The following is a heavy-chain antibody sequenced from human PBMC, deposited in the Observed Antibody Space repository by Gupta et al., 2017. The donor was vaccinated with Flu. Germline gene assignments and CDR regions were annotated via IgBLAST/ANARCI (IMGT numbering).Heavy chain of an antibody. D-gene: IGHD2-21*02. CDR3: ARVTVVTAIVRYFDR. CDR2: INHSGRT. J-gene: IGHJ2*01. Sequence: QVQLQESGPGLVKPSETLSLTCTVSGDSISSYYWSWIRQPHGKGLEWIGFINHSGRTNYNPSLKSRVPISVDTSKNQFSLKLTSVTAADTAVYYCARVTVVTAIVRYFDRWGTGTLVTVSS. CDR1: GDSISSYY. V-gene: IGHV4-59*01.